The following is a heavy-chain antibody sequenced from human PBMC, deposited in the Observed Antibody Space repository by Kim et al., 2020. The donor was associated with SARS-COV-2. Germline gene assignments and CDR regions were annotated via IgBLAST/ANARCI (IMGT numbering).Heavy chain of an antibody. Sequence: GESLKISCKGSGFSFTTNWIGWVRQEPGKGLEWMGIIYPGDSDTRYSPSFQGRVTISADKSISTAYLQWSSLKASDTAIYYCARPREGLISFYDYWGQGTLVTVSS. D-gene: IGHD2-8*01. CDR3: ARPREGLISFYDY. J-gene: IGHJ4*02. CDR1: GFSFTTNW. V-gene: IGHV5-51*01. CDR2: IYPGDSDT.